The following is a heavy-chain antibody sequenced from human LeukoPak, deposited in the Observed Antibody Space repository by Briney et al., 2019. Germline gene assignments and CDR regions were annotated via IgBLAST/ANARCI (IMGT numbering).Heavy chain of an antibody. Sequence: SVKVSCKASGGAFSSYAISWVRQAPGQGLEWMGRIIPILGIANYAQKFQGRVTITADKSTSTAYMELSSLRSEDTAVYYCARDFGGWFDYWGQGTLVTVSS. CDR3: ARDFGGWFDY. CDR1: GGAFSSYA. D-gene: IGHD6-19*01. V-gene: IGHV1-69*04. J-gene: IGHJ4*02. CDR2: IIPILGIA.